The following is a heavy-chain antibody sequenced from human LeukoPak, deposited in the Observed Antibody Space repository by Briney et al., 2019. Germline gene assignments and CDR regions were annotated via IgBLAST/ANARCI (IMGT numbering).Heavy chain of an antibody. CDR3: ARARSGTTSVPHYFDY. D-gene: IGHD4-17*01. V-gene: IGHV3-30*02. Sequence: GGSLRLSCAASGFTFSNFGMHWVRQAPGKGLEWVAFIRFDGSNKNYADSVEGRFTISRDNSKNIVYLQMNSLRAEDTAVYYCARARSGTTSVPHYFDYWGQGTLVSVSS. CDR1: GFTFSNFG. CDR2: IRFDGSNK. J-gene: IGHJ4*02.